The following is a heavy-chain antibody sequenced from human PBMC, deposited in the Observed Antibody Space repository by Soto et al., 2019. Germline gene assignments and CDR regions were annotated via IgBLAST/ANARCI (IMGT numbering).Heavy chain of an antibody. CDR3: ARGRGSYEIDAFDI. CDR2: IYYSGST. Sequence: VQLLESGGGLVQPGGSLKLSCEASGFTFGTYGMSWVRQAPGKGLEWVGYIYYSGSTYYNPSLKSRVTISVDTSKNQFSLKLSSVTAADTAVYYCARGRGSYEIDAFDIWGQGTMVTVSS. V-gene: IGHV4-31*02. D-gene: IGHD1-26*01. CDR1: GFTFGTYG. J-gene: IGHJ3*02.